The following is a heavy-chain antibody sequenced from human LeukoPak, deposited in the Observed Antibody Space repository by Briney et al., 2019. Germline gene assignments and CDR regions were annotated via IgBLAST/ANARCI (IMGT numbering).Heavy chain of an antibody. J-gene: IGHJ4*02. CDR3: ARKNITMIKGTLFDY. CDR1: GGAFSGYY. D-gene: IGHD3-22*01. CDR2: INHSGGT. V-gene: IGHV4-34*01. Sequence: SETLSLTCAVYGGAFSGYYWSWIRQPPGKGLEWIGEINHSGGTDYNPSLKSRVTMSVDTSKNQFPLRLSSVTAADTAVYYCARKNITMIKGTLFDYWGQGILVTVSS.